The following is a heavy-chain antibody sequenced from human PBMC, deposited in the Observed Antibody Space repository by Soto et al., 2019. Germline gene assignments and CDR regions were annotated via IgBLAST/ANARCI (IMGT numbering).Heavy chain of an antibody. D-gene: IGHD3-22*01. Sequence: QVQLVESGGGVVQPGRSLRLSCAASGFTFSSYGMHWVRQAPGKGLEWVAVISYDGSNKYYADSVKGRFTISRDNSKNTLYLQMNSLRAEDTAVYYCAKPITMMNPLSACDIWGQGTMVTVSS. CDR3: AKPITMMNPLSACDI. CDR2: ISYDGSNK. V-gene: IGHV3-30*18. J-gene: IGHJ3*02. CDR1: GFTFSSYG.